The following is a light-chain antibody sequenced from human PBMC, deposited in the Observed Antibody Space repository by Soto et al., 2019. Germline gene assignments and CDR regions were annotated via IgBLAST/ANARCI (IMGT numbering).Light chain of an antibody. CDR3: QQYSGWPPWT. CDR2: GAC. Sequence: EIVMTQSPATLSVSPGERATLSCRASQSVISNLACYRLKPGQAHRLIIYGACARATGIAVRVSGSGTGTEFTLTISSLESEDSAVYYCQQYSGWPPWTFGQGTRVDI. V-gene: IGKV3-15*01. CDR1: QSVISN. J-gene: IGKJ1*01.